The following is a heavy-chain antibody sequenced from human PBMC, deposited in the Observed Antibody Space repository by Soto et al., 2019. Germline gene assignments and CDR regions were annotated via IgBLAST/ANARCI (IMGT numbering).Heavy chain of an antibody. CDR3: AKGSSWFDY. V-gene: IGHV3-30*18. J-gene: IGHJ4*02. D-gene: IGHD6-13*01. CDR1: GFTFSSYG. Sequence: QVQLVESGGGEVQPGRSLRLSCAASGFTFSSYGMHWVRQAPGKGLEWVAVISYDGSNKYYADSVKGRFTISRDNSKNMLYLQMNSLRAEDTAVFYCAKGSSWFDYWGQGTLVTVSS. CDR2: ISYDGSNK.